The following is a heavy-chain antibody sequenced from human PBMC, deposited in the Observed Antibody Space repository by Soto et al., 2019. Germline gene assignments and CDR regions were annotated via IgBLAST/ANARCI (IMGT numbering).Heavy chain of an antibody. CDR1: GYTFTSYG. J-gene: IGHJ4*02. D-gene: IGHD1-1*01. V-gene: IGHV1-18*01. CDR3: ARGRYGDY. CDR2: ISAHNGNT. Sequence: QVHLVQSGAEVKKPGASVKVSCKASGYTFTSYGITWVRQAPGQGLEWMGWISAHNGNTDYAQKLQGRVSVTRDTSTSTAYRARRSLISDDTAVYYCARGRYGDYWGQGALVTVSS.